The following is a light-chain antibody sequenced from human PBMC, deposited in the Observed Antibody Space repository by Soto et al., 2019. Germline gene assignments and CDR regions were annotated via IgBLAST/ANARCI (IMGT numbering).Light chain of an antibody. J-gene: IGKJ1*01. CDR3: QQYNSYSKT. V-gene: IGKV1-5*01. CDR1: QSISSW. Sequence: DIHMTQSPSTLSASVGDRLTITCRASQSISSWLAWYQQRPGKAPKLLIFDASSLESGVPSRFSGSGSGTEFTLTISSLQPDDFATYYCQQYNSYSKTFGQGTKVDIK. CDR2: DAS.